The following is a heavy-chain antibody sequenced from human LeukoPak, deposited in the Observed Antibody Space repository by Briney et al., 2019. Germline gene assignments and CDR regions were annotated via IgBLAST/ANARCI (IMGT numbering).Heavy chain of an antibody. CDR1: GFTFSSYS. CDR2: ISSSSYI. V-gene: IGHV3-21*01. Sequence: GGSLRLSCAASGFTFSSYSMNWVRQAPGKGLEWVSSISSSSYIYYADSVKGRFTISRDNAKNSLYLQMNSLRAEDTAVYYCARGGEYSGYDPEGYWGQGTLVTVSS. D-gene: IGHD5-12*01. J-gene: IGHJ4*02. CDR3: ARGGEYSGYDPEGY.